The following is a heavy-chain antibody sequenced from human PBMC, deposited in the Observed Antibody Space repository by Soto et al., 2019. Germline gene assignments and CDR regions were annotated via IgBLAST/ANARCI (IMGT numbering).Heavy chain of an antibody. V-gene: IGHV3-23*01. J-gene: IGHJ4*02. CDR1: GFTFSSYA. CDR2: ISGSGGST. Sequence: EVQLLESGGGLVQPGGSLRLSCAASGFTFSSYAMSWVRQAPGKGLEWVSAISGSGGSTYDADSVKGRFTISRDNSKNTLYQQMNSLRAEDTAVYYCAIAYSSSWPLGGFDYWGQGTLVTVSS. CDR3: AIAYSSSWPLGGFDY. D-gene: IGHD6-13*01.